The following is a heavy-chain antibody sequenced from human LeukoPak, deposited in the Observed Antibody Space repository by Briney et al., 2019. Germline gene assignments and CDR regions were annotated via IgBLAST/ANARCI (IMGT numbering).Heavy chain of an antibody. J-gene: IGHJ3*02. CDR2: INSDGSGT. Sequence: PGGSLRLSCAASGFTFNSYWMHWVRQAPGKGLVWVSRINSDGSGTSDADFVKGRFTISRDNSKNTLYLQMNSLRAEDTAMYYCARDRLTNDAFDIWGQGKMVTVSS. CDR1: GFTFNSYW. V-gene: IGHV3-74*01. D-gene: IGHD2-8*01. CDR3: ARDRLTNDAFDI.